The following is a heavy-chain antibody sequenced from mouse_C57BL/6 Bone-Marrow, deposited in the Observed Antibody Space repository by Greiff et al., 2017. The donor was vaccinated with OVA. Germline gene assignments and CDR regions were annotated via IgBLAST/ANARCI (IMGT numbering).Heavy chain of an antibody. J-gene: IGHJ3*01. CDR3: ARSPHYYGSTSWFAY. Sequence: QVQLQQSGAELARPGASVKLSCKASGYTFTSYGISWVKQRPGQGLEWIGEIYPRSGNTYYNEKFKGKATLTADKSSSTAYMELRSLTSEDSAVYFCARSPHYYGSTSWFAYWGQGTLVTVSA. CDR1: GYTFTSYG. V-gene: IGHV1-81*01. CDR2: IYPRSGNT. D-gene: IGHD1-1*01.